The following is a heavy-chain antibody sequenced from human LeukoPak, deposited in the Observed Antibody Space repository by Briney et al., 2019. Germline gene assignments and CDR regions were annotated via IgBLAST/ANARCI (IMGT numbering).Heavy chain of an antibody. CDR1: GGSISGYS. D-gene: IGHD2-2*01. CDR2: IFYSGRT. V-gene: IGHV4-59*01. CDR3: ARGGYQMLVGWFDP. Sequence: SETLSLTCTVFGGSISGYSWTWIRQSPEKGLEWIGEIFYSGRTTYNPSLESRLTISLDPSKNEFSMKLRSVTAGDTAVYYCARGGYQMLVGWFDPWGQGTLVTVSS. J-gene: IGHJ5*02.